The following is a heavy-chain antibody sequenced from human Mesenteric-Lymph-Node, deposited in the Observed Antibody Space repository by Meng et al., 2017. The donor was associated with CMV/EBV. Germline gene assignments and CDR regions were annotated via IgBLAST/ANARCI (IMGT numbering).Heavy chain of an antibody. V-gene: IGHV1-18*01. Sequence: SCKASGYSITRYRISWVRQAPGQGLEWVGSISPYNGNTTYAQNLQGRVTMTTDTSTSTAFMELRSLRSDDTAVYYCARDRKIWFDPWGQGTLVTVSS. J-gene: IGHJ5*02. CDR3: ARDRKIWFDP. CDR1: GYSITRYR. CDR2: ISPYNGNT.